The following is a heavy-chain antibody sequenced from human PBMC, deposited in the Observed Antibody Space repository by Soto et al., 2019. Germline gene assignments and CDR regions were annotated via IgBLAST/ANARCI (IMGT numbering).Heavy chain of an antibody. Sequence: EVQLLESGGGLVQPGGSLRLSCAASGFSFRSYPRNWVRQAPGKGLESVAVIMGSGGKTYYADSVQGRFTISRDDSKSTVFLQMNSLRADDTATYYCAKGGDNWYFDYRGQGTLVTVTS. CDR2: IMGSGGKT. CDR1: GFSFRSYP. V-gene: IGHV3-23*01. CDR3: AKGGDNWYFDY. D-gene: IGHD1-20*01. J-gene: IGHJ4*02.